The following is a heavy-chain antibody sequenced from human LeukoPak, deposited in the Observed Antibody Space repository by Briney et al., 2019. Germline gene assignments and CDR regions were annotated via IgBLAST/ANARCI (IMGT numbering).Heavy chain of an antibody. CDR3: AKGYYSSGLFDY. Sequence: GRSLRLSCAASGFTFDDYAMHWVRQAPGKGLEWVSGISWNSGSIGYADSVKGRFTISRDNAKNSLYLQMNSLRAEDTALYYCAKGYYSSGLFDYWGQGTLVTVSS. D-gene: IGHD6-19*01. V-gene: IGHV3-9*01. J-gene: IGHJ4*02. CDR2: ISWNSGSI. CDR1: GFTFDDYA.